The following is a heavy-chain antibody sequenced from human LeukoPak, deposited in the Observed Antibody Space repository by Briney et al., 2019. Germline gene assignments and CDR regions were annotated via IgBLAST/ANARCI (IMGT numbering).Heavy chain of an antibody. J-gene: IGHJ2*01. CDR3: AKDERVGAHWCFDR. Sequence: PGGSLRLSCAASGFTFDVYAMHWVRQAPGKGLEWVSLISGAGGTTYYADSAKGRFTSSRNNSKNSLYLRLNRMRAENTALYYCAKDERVGAHWCFDRWGGG. V-gene: IGHV3-43*02. CDR1: GFTFDVYA. CDR2: ISGAGGTT. D-gene: IGHD2-15*01.